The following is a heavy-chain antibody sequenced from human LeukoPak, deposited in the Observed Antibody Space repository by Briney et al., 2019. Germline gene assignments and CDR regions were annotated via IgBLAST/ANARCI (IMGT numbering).Heavy chain of an antibody. CDR3: ARDLELTYYDSSGHDY. CDR1: GFTFSAYR. CDR2: INGDGSTT. Sequence: QTGGSLRFSCAASGFTFSAYRMHWVRQVPGKGLLWVSRINGDGSTTNYAESVKGRFVISRDNAKNTVYLQMNSLRAEDTAVYYCARDLELTYYDSSGHDYWGQGTLVTVSS. D-gene: IGHD3-22*01. J-gene: IGHJ4*02. V-gene: IGHV3-74*01.